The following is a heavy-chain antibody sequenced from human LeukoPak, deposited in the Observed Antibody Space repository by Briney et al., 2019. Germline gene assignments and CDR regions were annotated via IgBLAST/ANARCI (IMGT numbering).Heavy chain of an antibody. D-gene: IGHD2-2*01. V-gene: IGHV4-4*07. CDR2: IYTSGST. CDR3: ARVGRYQLLEEYFDY. Sequence: SETLSLTCTVSGGSISGYYWSWIRQPAGKGLEWIGRIYTSGSTNYNPSLKSRVTMSVDTSKNQFSLKLSSVTAADTAVYYCARVGRYQLLEEYFDYWGQGTLVTVSS. J-gene: IGHJ4*02. CDR1: GGSISGYY.